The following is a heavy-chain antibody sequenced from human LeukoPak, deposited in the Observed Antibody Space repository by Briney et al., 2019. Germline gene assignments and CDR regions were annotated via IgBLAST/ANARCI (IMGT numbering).Heavy chain of an antibody. D-gene: IGHD3-10*01. CDR3: VRSLPGTLLRGYGMDV. CDR1: GYTFTSYW. V-gene: IGHV5-51*01. Sequence: GAALQISCKTSGYTFTSYWIGWVRQTPGKGLECMGVIFPRDSDVRYSPSFQGQVTISADKSTNTAYLHWGSLKASDSAMYYCVRSLPGTLLRGYGMDVWGPGTTVTVS. J-gene: IGHJ6*02. CDR2: IFPRDSDV.